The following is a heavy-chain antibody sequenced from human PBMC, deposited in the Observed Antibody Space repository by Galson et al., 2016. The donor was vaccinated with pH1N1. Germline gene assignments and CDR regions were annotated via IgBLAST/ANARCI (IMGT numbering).Heavy chain of an antibody. D-gene: IGHD3-10*01. CDR1: GFSISNNW. CDR2: INRDGTTI. Sequence: SPRLSCAAASGFSISNNWMHWVRQAPGKGLAWVSRINRDGTTINYADSVKGRFTISRDNGKNTLYLQMNSLRADDTAVYYCARDCFGADDSWGQGTLVTVSS. V-gene: IGHV3-74*01. CDR3: ARDCFGADDS. J-gene: IGHJ4*02.